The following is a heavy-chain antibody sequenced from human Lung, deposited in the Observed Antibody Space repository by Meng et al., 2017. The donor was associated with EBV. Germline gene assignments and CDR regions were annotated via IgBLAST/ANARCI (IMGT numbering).Heavy chain of an antibody. CDR1: GFRFSRYW. J-gene: IGHJ4*02. CDR3: SRDLAGSDDD. Sequence: EVQLVESXXXXVXXGGXLRLSCVASGFRFSRYWMHWVRQAPGKGLVWVSRTNEDGRITDYADSVKGRFTISRDNTKNILYLQMDSLRAEDTALYFCSRDLAGSDDDWGQGTLVTVSS. V-gene: IGHV3-74*01. D-gene: IGHD6-25*01. CDR2: TNEDGRIT.